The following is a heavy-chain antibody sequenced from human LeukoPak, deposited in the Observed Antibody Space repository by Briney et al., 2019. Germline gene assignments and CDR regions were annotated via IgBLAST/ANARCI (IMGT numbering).Heavy chain of an antibody. CDR3: ARVSGSRRLYFDY. V-gene: IGHV3-7*01. Sequence: GGSLRLSCAASGFTFSSYWMSWVRQAPGKGLEWVANIKQDGSEKYYVDSVKGRFTISRDNAKNSLYLQMNCLRAEDTAVYYCARVSGSRRLYFDYWGQGTLVTVS. J-gene: IGHJ4*02. D-gene: IGHD1-26*01. CDR1: GFTFSSYW. CDR2: IKQDGSEK.